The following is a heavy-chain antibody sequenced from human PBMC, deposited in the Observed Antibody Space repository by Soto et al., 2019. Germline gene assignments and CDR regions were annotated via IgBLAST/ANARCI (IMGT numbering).Heavy chain of an antibody. CDR2: IYYSGST. Sequence: QVQLQESGPGLVKPSQTLSLTCTVSGGSISSGGYYWSWIRQHPGKGLEWIGYIYYSGSTYYNPSLKSRVTISVDTSKNQFSLKLSSVTAADTAVYYCARGSYYDFWSGYYMNWFDPWGQGTLVTVSS. J-gene: IGHJ5*02. V-gene: IGHV4-31*03. D-gene: IGHD3-3*01. CDR1: GGSISSGGYY. CDR3: ARGSYYDFWSGYYMNWFDP.